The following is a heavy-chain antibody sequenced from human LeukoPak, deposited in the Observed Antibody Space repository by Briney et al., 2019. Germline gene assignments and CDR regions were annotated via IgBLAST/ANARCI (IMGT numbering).Heavy chain of an antibody. CDR3: VRGALRDCSYTSCTRGNWFDP. D-gene: IGHD2-2*01. Sequence: AGGSLRLSRAASGFTFSSHWMHWVRQAPEKGLVGVAHINADGSGTYYAASVKGRFTISRDNAKNTLYLQMHSLTDEDTAVYYCVRGALRDCSYTSCTRGNWFDPWGQGTLVTASS. J-gene: IGHJ5*02. V-gene: IGHV3-74*01. CDR1: GFTFSSHW. CDR2: INADGSGT.